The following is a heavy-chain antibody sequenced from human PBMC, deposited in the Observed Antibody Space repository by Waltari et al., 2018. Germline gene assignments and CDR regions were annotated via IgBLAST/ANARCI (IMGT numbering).Heavy chain of an antibody. CDR1: GFPFSSYA. V-gene: IGHV3-23*01. J-gene: IGHJ4*02. D-gene: IGHD3-10*01. CDR2: ISGSGGST. Sequence: EVQLLESGGGLVQPGGSLRLSCAASGFPFSSYAMSWVRPAPGKGLEWGSAISGSGGSTYYADSVKGRFTISRDNSKNTLYLQMNSLRAEDTAVYYCAKDLEVRGPNYYFDYWGQGTLVTVSS. CDR3: AKDLEVRGPNYYFDY.